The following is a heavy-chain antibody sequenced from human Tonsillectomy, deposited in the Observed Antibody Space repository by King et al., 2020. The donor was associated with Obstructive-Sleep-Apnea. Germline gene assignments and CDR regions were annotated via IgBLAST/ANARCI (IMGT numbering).Heavy chain of an antibody. J-gene: IGHJ6*02. CDR2: IYYNGRT. V-gene: IGHV4-39*07. D-gene: IGHD1-20*01. CDR3: AGDPVAKHIWKPRGGMDV. Sequence: QLQESGPGLVKPSETLSLTCTVSGGSISSSNYYWDWIRQPPGKGLEWIGSIYYNGRTYYNPSLKSRVTMLVDMSKNQFSLRLSSVTAADTAVYYCAGDPVAKHIWKPRGGMDVWGQGTAVPVSS. CDR1: GGSISSSNYY.